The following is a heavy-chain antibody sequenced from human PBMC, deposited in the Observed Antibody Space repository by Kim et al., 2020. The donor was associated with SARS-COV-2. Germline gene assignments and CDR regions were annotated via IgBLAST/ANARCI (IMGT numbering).Heavy chain of an antibody. CDR2: ISGSGGST. D-gene: IGHD3-9*01. J-gene: IGHJ6*02. CDR3: AKYSGYDILTGYSVYYYYGMDV. Sequence: GGSLRLSCAASGFTFSSYAMSWVRQAPGKGLEWVSAISGSGGSTYYADSVKGRFTISRDNSKNTLYLQMNSLRAEDTAVYYCAKYSGYDILTGYSVYYYYGMDVWGQGTTVTVSS. CDR1: GFTFSSYA. V-gene: IGHV3-23*01.